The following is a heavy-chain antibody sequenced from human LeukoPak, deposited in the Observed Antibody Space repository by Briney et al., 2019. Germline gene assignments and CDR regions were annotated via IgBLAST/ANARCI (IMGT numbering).Heavy chain of an antibody. CDR3: ARHDSTVTSFDF. D-gene: IGHD4-17*01. CDR1: GYSFTSYW. Sequence: GESLKISCKGSGYSFTSYWVAWVRQMPGKGLEWMGIIYPGDSNPRYSPSFQGQVTMSADKSITTAYLQWSSLKASDTAMYCCARHDSTVTSFDFWGQGTLVTVSS. V-gene: IGHV5-51*01. J-gene: IGHJ4*02. CDR2: IYPGDSNP.